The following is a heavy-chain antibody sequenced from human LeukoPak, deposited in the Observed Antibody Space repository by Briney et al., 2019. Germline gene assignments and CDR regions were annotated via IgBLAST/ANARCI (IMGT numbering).Heavy chain of an antibody. Sequence: GASVKVSCKASGYTFTGYYMHWVRQAPGQGLEWMGGIIPIFGTANYAQKFQGRVTITTDESTSTAYMELSSLRSEDTAVYYCARGSHYDILTGYLPARGYYYYMDVWGKGTTVTVSS. CDR2: IIPIFGTA. CDR3: ARGSHYDILTGYLPARGYYYYMDV. D-gene: IGHD3-9*01. CDR1: GYTFTGYY. V-gene: IGHV1-69*05. J-gene: IGHJ6*03.